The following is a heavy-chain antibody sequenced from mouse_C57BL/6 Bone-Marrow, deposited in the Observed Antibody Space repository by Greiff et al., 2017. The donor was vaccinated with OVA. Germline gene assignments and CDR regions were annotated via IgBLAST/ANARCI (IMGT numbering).Heavy chain of an antibody. CDR2: IDPENGDT. CDR3: TTWDYGSSYVGFAY. V-gene: IGHV14-4*01. CDR1: GFNIKDDY. J-gene: IGHJ3*01. D-gene: IGHD1-1*01. Sequence: EVKLQQSGAELVRPGASVKLSCTASGFNIKDDYMHWVKQRPEQGLEWIGWIDPENGDTEYASKFQGKATITADTSSNTAYLQLSSLTSEDTAVYYCTTWDYGSSYVGFAYWGQGTLVTVSA.